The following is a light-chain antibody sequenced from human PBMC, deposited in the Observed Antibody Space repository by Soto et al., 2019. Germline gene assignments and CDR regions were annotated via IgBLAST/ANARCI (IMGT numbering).Light chain of an antibody. J-gene: IGLJ1*01. CDR3: SSYTSGSSHYV. CDR1: SSDVGAYYS. Sequence: QSVLTQPVYVSGPPGQSITIACSATSSDVGAYYSVSWYQQLPGNAPKLIIYGVTNRPSGVPNRSSGSKSGNAASLTISGPQAEDEADYHCSSYTSGSSHYVVGTGTKATVL. CDR2: GVT. V-gene: IGLV2-14*01.